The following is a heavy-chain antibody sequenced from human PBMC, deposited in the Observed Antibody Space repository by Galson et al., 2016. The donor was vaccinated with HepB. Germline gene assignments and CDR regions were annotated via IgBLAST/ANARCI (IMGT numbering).Heavy chain of an antibody. CDR1: GFTFTTHG. J-gene: IGHJ6*02. CDR3: AKGPTSCFYGMDV. V-gene: IGHV3-30*18. D-gene: IGHD2-15*01. CDR2: ISYDGSNK. Sequence: SLRLSCAASGFTFTTHGMHWVRQAPGKGLEWVAVISYDGSNKYYADSVKGRFTISRDTSKNTLYLQMNSLRADDMAVYYCAKGPTSCFYGMDVWGQGTTVTGSS.